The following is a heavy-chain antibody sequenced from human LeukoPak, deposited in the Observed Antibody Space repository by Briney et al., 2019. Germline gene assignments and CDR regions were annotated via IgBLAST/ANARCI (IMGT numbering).Heavy chain of an antibody. CDR3: ARLSRIVVVPAAMRSVDYYYMDV. Sequence: SETLSLTCAVYGGSFSGYYWSWIRQPPGKGLGWIGEINHSGSTNYNPSLKSRVTISVDTSKNQFSLKLSSVTAADTAVYYCARLSRIVVVPAAMRSVDYYYMDVWGKGTTVTASS. J-gene: IGHJ6*03. D-gene: IGHD2-2*01. CDR1: GGSFSGYY. CDR2: INHSGST. V-gene: IGHV4-34*01.